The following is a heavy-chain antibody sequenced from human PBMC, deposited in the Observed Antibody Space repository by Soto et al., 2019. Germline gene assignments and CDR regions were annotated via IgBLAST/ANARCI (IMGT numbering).Heavy chain of an antibody. CDR2: IIPIFGTA. V-gene: IGHV1-69*13. CDR1: GGTFSSYA. CDR3: ATGPGYYDFWSGWTSFDY. Sequence: ASVKVSCKASGGTFSSYAISWVRQAPGQGLEWMGGIIPIFGTANYAQKFQGRVTITADESTSTAYMELSSLRSEDTAVYYCATGPGYYDFWSGWTSFDYWGQGTLVTVSS. J-gene: IGHJ4*02. D-gene: IGHD3-3*01.